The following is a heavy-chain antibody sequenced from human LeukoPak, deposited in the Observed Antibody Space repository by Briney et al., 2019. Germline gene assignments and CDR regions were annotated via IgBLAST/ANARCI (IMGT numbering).Heavy chain of an antibody. J-gene: IGHJ6*04. V-gene: IGHV3-33*01. CDR3: ARVQFFDWLSANSYYYYGVDV. CDR1: GFTFSNYG. CDR2: IWYDGSNK. D-gene: IGHD3/OR15-3a*01. Sequence: GGSLRLSCAASGFTFSNYGIHWVRQAPGKGLEWVAVIWYDGSNKYYADSVKGRFTISRDNSKNTLYLQMNSLRAEDTAVYYCARVQFFDWLSANSYYYYGVDVWGKGITVTVSS.